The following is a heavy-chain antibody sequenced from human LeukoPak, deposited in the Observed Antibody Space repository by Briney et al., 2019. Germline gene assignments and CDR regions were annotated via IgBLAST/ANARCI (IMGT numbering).Heavy chain of an antibody. J-gene: IGHJ3*02. D-gene: IGHD6-25*01. V-gene: IGHV4-34*01. CDR3: ARRLDAFDI. Sequence: SETLSLTCAIYGGSFSGYYWSWIRQPPGKGLEWIGEINHSGSTNYNPTLKSRVTISVDTSKNQFSLKPSSVTAADTAVYYCARRLDAFDIWGQGTMVTVSS. CDR2: INHSGST. CDR1: GGSFSGYY.